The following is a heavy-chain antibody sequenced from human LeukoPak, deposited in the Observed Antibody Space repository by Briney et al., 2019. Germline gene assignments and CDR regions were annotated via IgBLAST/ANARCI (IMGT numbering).Heavy chain of an antibody. CDR3: AKKRVAVAGTHYFDY. Sequence: GGSLRLSCAASGFTFSSYAMSWVRQAPGKGLEWVSGISGSGGSTYYADSVKGRFTISRDNSKNTLYLQMSSLRDEDTAVYYCAKKRVAVAGTHYFDYWGQGTLVTVSS. V-gene: IGHV3-23*01. J-gene: IGHJ4*02. CDR1: GFTFSSYA. CDR2: ISGSGGST. D-gene: IGHD6-19*01.